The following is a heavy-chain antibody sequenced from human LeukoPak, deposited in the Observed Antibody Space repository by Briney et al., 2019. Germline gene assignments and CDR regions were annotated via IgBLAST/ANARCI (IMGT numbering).Heavy chain of an antibody. CDR3: ATLESGSYFGY. D-gene: IGHD1-26*01. J-gene: IGHJ4*02. CDR1: GFTFSSYV. V-gene: IGHV3-23*01. CDR2: LRGSGGST. Sequence: SGGSLRLSCAPSGFTFSSYVMSSVRHAPGEGLEWVSALRGSGGSTYSADSVKSRFTISPDNSTITLYLQMYSPRDEDTVVYYFATLESGSYFGYWGQGTLVTVSS.